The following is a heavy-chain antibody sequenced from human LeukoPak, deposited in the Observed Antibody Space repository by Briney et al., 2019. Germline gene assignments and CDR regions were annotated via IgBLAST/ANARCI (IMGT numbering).Heavy chain of an antibody. CDR1: GFTFSSYA. V-gene: IGHV3-30*04. Sequence: GRSLRLSCAASGFTFSSYAVHWVRQAPGKGLEWVAVISYDGSNKYYADSVKGRFTISRDNSKNTLYLQMNSLRAEDTAVYYCARESSVAPFDYWGQGTLVTVSS. J-gene: IGHJ4*02. CDR3: ARESSVAPFDY. D-gene: IGHD5-12*01. CDR2: ISYDGSNK.